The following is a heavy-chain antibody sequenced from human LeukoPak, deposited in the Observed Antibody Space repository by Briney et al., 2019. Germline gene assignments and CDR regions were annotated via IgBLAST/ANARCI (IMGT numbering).Heavy chain of an antibody. V-gene: IGHV3-20*04. D-gene: IGHD1-26*01. CDR3: ARGSGSYYIHNFGY. CDR1: GFTFDDYG. Sequence: GGSLRLSCAASGFTFDDYGMSWVRQAPGKGLEWVSGINWNGGSTGYADSVKGRFTISRDNAKNSLYLQMNSLRAEDTALYYCARGSGSYYIHNFGYWGQGTLVTVSS. CDR2: INWNGGST. J-gene: IGHJ4*02.